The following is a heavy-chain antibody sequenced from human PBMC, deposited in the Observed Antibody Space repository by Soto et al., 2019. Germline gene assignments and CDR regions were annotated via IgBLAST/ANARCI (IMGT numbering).Heavy chain of an antibody. Sequence: QVQLQESGPGLVKPSETLSLTCTVSGGSISSYYWSWIRQPPGKGLEWIGYIFYIGSTHYNPSLKSRVTVSVDTPKNQYSLKLSSVTAADTAVYYCARRYSSGFDSWGQGTLVTVSS. D-gene: IGHD6-19*01. J-gene: IGHJ4*02. CDR2: IFYIGST. V-gene: IGHV4-59*08. CDR3: ARRYSSGFDS. CDR1: GGSISSYY.